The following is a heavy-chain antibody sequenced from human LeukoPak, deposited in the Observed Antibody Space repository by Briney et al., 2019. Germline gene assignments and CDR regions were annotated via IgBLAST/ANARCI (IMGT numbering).Heavy chain of an antibody. D-gene: IGHD3-22*01. CDR2: INPSGGRT. V-gene: IGHV1-46*02. CDR3: ATDYHNSSGYYSDWFDP. CDR1: GYTFNNYY. Sequence: ASVKVSCKASGYTFNNYYVHWVRQAPGQGLEWMGRINPSGGRTSYAQKFQGRVILTRDTSTGTVYMDLSSLTSEDTAVYYCATDYHNSSGYYSDWFDPWGPGTLVTVSS. J-gene: IGHJ5*02.